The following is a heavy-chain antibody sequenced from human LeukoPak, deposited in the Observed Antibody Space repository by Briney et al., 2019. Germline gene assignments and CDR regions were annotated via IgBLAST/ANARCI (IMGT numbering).Heavy chain of an antibody. Sequence: ASVKVSCKVSGYTLTELSMHWVRQAPGKGLEWMGGFDPEDGETIYAQKFQGRVTMTEDTSTDTAYMELSSLRSEDTAVYYCATAKATAAAGGNFDYWGQGTLVTVSS. CDR1: GYTLTELS. V-gene: IGHV1-24*01. D-gene: IGHD6-13*01. CDR2: FDPEDGET. CDR3: ATAKATAAAGGNFDY. J-gene: IGHJ4*02.